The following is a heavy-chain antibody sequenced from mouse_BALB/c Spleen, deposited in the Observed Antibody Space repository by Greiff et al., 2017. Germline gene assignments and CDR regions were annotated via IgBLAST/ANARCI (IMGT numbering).Heavy chain of an antibody. CDR3: ARGITTYYFDY. V-gene: IGHV1-7*01. Sequence: VQLQQSGAELAKPGASVKMSCKASGYTFTSYWMHWVKQRPGQGLEWIGYINPSTGYTEYNQKFKDKATLTADKSSSTAYMQLSSLTSEDSAVYYCARGITTYYFDYWGQGTTLTVSS. CDR1: GYTFTSYW. D-gene: IGHD2-4*01. CDR2: INPSTGYT. J-gene: IGHJ2*01.